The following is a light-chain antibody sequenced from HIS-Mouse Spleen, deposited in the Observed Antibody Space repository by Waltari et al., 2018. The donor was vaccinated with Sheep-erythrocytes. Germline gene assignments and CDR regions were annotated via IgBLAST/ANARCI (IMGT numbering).Light chain of an antibody. V-gene: IGLV2-23*01. CDR2: EGS. Sequence: QSALTQPASVSGSPGQSITISCTGTSSDVGSYNLVSWYHQHPGKAPKLMIYEGSKRPSGVSNRFSGSTSGNTASLTISGLQAEDEADYYCCSYAGSSTPWVFGGGTKLTVL. J-gene: IGLJ3*02. CDR1: SSDVGSYNL. CDR3: CSYAGSSTPWV.